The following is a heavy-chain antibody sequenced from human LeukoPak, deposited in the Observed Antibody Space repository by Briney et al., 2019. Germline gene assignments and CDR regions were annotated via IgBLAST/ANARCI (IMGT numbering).Heavy chain of an antibody. V-gene: IGHV1-46*01. J-gene: IGHJ4*02. CDR3: ARDHYHKVHSVMVTAPDY. CDR2: INPTGGST. Sequence: ASVKVSCKASGYTFTSYAMNWVRQAPGEGLEWMGIINPTGGSTSYAQEFQGRVTMTRDTSTSTVYMELSSLRSEDTAVYYCARDHYHKVHSVMVTAPDYWGQGTLVIVSS. D-gene: IGHD2-21*02. CDR1: GYTFTSYA.